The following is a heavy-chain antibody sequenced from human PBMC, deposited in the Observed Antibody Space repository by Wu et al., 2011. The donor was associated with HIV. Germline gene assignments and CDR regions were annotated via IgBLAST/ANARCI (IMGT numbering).Heavy chain of an antibody. V-gene: IGHV5-51*03. J-gene: IGHJ4*02. Sequence: VQLVQSGAEVKKPGESLKISCKGSGYSFTNYWIGWVRQMPGKGLEWMGIIYPGDSDTRYSPSFQGQVTISADKSITTAYLQWSSLKASDTAMYYCARGGIFAVITAPYCFDYWGQGTLVTVSS. D-gene: IGHD3-3*01. CDR3: ARGGIFAVITAPYCFDY. CDR2: IYPGDSDT. CDR1: GYSFTNYW.